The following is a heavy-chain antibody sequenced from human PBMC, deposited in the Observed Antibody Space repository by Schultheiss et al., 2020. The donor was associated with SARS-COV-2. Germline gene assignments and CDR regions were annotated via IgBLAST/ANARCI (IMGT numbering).Heavy chain of an antibody. D-gene: IGHD3-16*01. J-gene: IGHJ5*02. CDR2: IKSKTDGGTT. V-gene: IGHV3-15*01. CDR1: GFTFSYAW. CDR3: TTPKQFRSGPHGGNWFDP. Sequence: GESLKISCAASGFTFSYAWMSWVRQAPGKGLEWVGRIKSKTDGGTTDYAAPVKGRFIISRDDSKNTLYLQMNSLKTEDTAVYYCTTPKQFRSGPHGGNWFDPWGQGTLVTVSS.